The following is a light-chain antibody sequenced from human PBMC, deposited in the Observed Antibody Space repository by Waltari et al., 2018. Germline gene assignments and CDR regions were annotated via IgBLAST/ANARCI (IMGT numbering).Light chain of an antibody. CDR3: SSYVGSQTVV. CDR2: DVS. V-gene: IGLV2-11*01. J-gene: IGLJ2*01. Sequence: QSALTQPRSVSGSPGQSVTISCTGSSRDVGGYNYVSCYQQHPGKAPKLMIYDVSERPSGVPDRFSGSKSGNTASLTISGLQADDEADYYCSSYVGSQTVVFGGGTKLTVL. CDR1: SRDVGGYNY.